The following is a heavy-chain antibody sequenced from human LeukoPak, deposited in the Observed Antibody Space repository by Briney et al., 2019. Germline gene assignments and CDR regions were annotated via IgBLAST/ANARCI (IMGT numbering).Heavy chain of an antibody. CDR1: GYTFTGYY. D-gene: IGHD4/OR15-4a*01. J-gene: IGHJ4*02. Sequence: ASVKVSCKASGYTFTGYYMHWVRQAPGQGLEWMGWINPNSGGTNYAQKFQGRVTMTRDTSISTAYMELSRLRSDDTAVYYCARANPTTMAGFDYWGQGTLVTASS. V-gene: IGHV1-2*02. CDR3: ARANPTTMAGFDY. CDR2: INPNSGGT.